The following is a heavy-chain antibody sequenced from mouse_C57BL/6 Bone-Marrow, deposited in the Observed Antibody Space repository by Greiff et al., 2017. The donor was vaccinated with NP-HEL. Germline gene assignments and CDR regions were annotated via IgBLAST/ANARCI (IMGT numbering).Heavy chain of an antibody. V-gene: IGHV10-1*01. CDR3: VRQGSSGYEYAMDY. CDR2: IRSKSNNYAT. D-gene: IGHD3-2*02. Sequence: EVQVVESGGGLVQPKGSLKLSCAASGFSFNTYAMNWVRQAPGKGLEWVARIRSKSNNYATYYADSVKDRFTISRDDSESMLYLQMNNLKTEDTAMYYCVRQGSSGYEYAMDYWGQGTSVTVSS. CDR1: GFSFNTYA. J-gene: IGHJ4*01.